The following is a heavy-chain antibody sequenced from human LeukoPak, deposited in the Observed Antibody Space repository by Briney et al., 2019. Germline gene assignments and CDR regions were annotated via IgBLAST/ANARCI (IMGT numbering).Heavy chain of an antibody. CDR2: IRSKNNNFAT. Sequence: GGSLKLPCAASGFSFSGSAMHWVRQASGKGLEWVGRIRSKNNNFATTYAASVKGRFTISRDDSKNTTYLQMNSLKAEDTALYYCTNYFYGLDVWGKGTTVTVSS. CDR3: TNYFYGLDV. J-gene: IGHJ6*04. CDR1: GFSFSGSA. V-gene: IGHV3-73*01.